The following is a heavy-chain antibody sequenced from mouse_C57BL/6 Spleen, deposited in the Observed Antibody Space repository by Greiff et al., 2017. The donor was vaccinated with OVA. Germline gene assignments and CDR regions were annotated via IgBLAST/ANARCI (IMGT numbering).Heavy chain of an antibody. Sequence: EVKLLESGAELVKPGASVKLSCTASGFNIKDYYMHWVKQRTEQGLEWIGRIDPEDGETKYAPKFQGKATITADTSSNTAYLQLSSLTSEDTAVYYCALYYDYDVGYFDYWGQGTTLTVSS. CDR1: GFNIKDYY. V-gene: IGHV14-2*01. CDR2: IDPEDGET. J-gene: IGHJ2*01. CDR3: ALYYDYDVGYFDY. D-gene: IGHD2-4*01.